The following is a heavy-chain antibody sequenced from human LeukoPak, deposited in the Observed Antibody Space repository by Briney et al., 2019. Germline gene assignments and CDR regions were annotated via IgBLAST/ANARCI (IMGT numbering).Heavy chain of an antibody. CDR3: ARSPIVVVPAAIVSDY. D-gene: IGHD2-2*01. CDR2: IYTNGST. Sequence: PSETLSLTCTASGGSISSGSYYWSWIRQPAGKGLEWIGRIYTNGSTNYNPSLKSRVTISVDTSKNQFSLKLSSVTAADTAVYYCARSPIVVVPAAIVSDYWGQGTLVTVSS. CDR1: GGSISSGSYY. J-gene: IGHJ4*02. V-gene: IGHV4-61*02.